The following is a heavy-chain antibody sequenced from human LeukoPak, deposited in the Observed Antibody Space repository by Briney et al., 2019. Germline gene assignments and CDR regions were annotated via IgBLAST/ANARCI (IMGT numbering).Heavy chain of an antibody. Sequence: GGSLRLSCAASGFTFSSYAMSWVRQAPGKGLEWVSAISGSGGSTYYADSVKGRFTISRDNSKNALYLQMNSLRAEDTAVYYCAGGYSSSSWSLFDYWGQGTLVTVSS. V-gene: IGHV3-23*01. CDR1: GFTFSSYA. CDR2: ISGSGGST. CDR3: AGGYSSSSWSLFDY. D-gene: IGHD6-6*01. J-gene: IGHJ4*02.